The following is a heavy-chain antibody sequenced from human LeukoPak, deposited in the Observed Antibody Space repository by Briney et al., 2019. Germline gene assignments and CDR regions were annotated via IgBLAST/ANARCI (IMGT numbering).Heavy chain of an antibody. V-gene: IGHV3-30*03. CDR3: ARLPIVGATTYYYYYMDV. Sequence: GGSLRLSCAASGFTFSSYGMHWVRQAPGKGLEWVAVISYDGSNRYYADSVKGRFTISRDTSKNTLYLQMNSLRTEDTAVYYCARLPIVGATTYYYYYMDVWGKGTTVTISS. D-gene: IGHD1-26*01. CDR2: ISYDGSNR. CDR1: GFTFSSYG. J-gene: IGHJ6*03.